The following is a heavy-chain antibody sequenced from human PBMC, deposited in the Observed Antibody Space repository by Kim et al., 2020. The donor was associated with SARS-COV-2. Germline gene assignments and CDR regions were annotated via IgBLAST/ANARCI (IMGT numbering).Heavy chain of an antibody. D-gene: IGHD3-22*01. Sequence: VKGRFTISRDNSKNTLYLQMNSLRADGTGVYYCARDRFHDSSGYYYSDYWGQGTLVTVSS. V-gene: IGHV3-66*01. CDR3: ARDRFHDSSGYYYSDY. J-gene: IGHJ4*02.